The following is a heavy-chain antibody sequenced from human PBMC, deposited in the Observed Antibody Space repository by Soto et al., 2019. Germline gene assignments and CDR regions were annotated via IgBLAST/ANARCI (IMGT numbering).Heavy chain of an antibody. V-gene: IGHV3-74*01. CDR2: INSDGSST. J-gene: IGHJ4*02. CDR1: GFTFSSYW. CDR3: ARVVQDFWSGYYV. D-gene: IGHD3-3*01. Sequence: GESLKISCAASGFTFSSYWMHWVRQAPGKGLVWVSRINSDGSSTSYADSVKGRFTISRDNAKNTLYLQMNSLRAEDTAVYYCARVVQDFWSGYYVWGQGTLVTVSS.